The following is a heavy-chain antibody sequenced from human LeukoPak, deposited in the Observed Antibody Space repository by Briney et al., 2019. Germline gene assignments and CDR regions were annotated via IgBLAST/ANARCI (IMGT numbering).Heavy chain of an antibody. J-gene: IGHJ4*02. V-gene: IGHV3-74*01. D-gene: IGHD3-22*01. CDR2: INSHGSST. CDR3: AKDTDSSGYQIDS. CDR1: GFTFSSYW. Sequence: PGGSLRLSCAASGFTFSSYWMHWVRQAPGKGLVWVSRINSHGSSTSYADSVKGRFTISRDNAKNSLYLQMNSLRTEDTALYYCAKDTDSSGYQIDSWGQGTLVTVSS.